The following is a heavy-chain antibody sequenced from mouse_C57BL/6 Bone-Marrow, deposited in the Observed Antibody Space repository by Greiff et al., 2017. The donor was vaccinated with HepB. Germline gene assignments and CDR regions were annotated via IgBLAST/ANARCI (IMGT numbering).Heavy chain of an antibody. CDR1: GYTFTSYW. CDR2: IHPNSGST. CDR3: ASSNSYAMDY. Sequence: QVQLQQPGAELVKPGASVKLSCKASGYTFTSYWMHWVKQRPGQGLAWIGMIHPNSGSTNYNEKFKSKATLTVDKSSSTAYMQLSSLTSEDSAVYYCASSNSYAMDYWGQGTSVTVSS. J-gene: IGHJ4*01. V-gene: IGHV1-64*01. D-gene: IGHD2-5*01.